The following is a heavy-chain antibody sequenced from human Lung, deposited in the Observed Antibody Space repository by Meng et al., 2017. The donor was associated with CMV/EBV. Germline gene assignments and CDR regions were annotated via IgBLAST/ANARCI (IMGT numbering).Heavy chain of an antibody. D-gene: IGHD3-22*01. CDR2: IYPGDSDT. CDR3: ARLKNYYDSSGYLNDAFDI. J-gene: IGHJ3*02. CDR1: GYSFTSYW. Sequence: GGSXRLXCKGSGYSFTSYWIGWVRQMPGKGLEWMGIIYPGDSDTRYSPSFQGQVTISADKSISTAYLQWSSLKASDTAMYYCARLKNYYDSSGYLNDAFDIWGQGXMVTVSS. V-gene: IGHV5-51*01.